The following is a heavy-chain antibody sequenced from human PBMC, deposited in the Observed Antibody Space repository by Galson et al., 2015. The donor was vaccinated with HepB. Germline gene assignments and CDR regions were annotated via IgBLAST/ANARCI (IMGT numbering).Heavy chain of an antibody. CDR2: INSDGSST. D-gene: IGHD4-17*01. CDR1: GFTFSSYW. V-gene: IGHV3-74*01. Sequence: SLRLSCAASGFTFSSYWMHWVRQAPGKGLVWVSRINSDGSSTYYADSVKGRFTISRHNSKNTLYLQMNSLRAEDTAVYYCARSDYGDLAPFDYWGQGTLVTVSS. CDR3: ARSDYGDLAPFDY. J-gene: IGHJ4*02.